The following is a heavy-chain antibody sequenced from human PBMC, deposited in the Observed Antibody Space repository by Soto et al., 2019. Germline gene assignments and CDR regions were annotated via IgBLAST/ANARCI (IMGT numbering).Heavy chain of an antibody. V-gene: IGHV3-48*03. Sequence: GGSLRLSCAASGFTFSNFEMHWVRQAPGKGLGWVSYINTAGSTKYYAESVKGRFTISRDNARNSLFLQMNSLRAEDTAVYYCARAECSSPDCLTAYYSYGLDVWCQGSTVTVSS. J-gene: IGHJ6*02. D-gene: IGHD3-9*01. CDR3: ARAECSSPDCLTAYYSYGLDV. CDR2: INTAGSTK. CDR1: GFTFSNFE.